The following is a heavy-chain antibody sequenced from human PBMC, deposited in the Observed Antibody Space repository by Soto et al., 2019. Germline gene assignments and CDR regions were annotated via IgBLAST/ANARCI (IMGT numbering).Heavy chain of an antibody. Sequence: GGSLRLSCTGSGFTFGDYAMSWSRQAPGKGLEWVGVIRSKAYGETTDYAASVKGRFTIFRDDSKSIAHLQMSSLQTEDTGVYYCTKYTYTSRYSYFGMDVWGHGTTVTVSS. CDR1: GFTFGDYA. V-gene: IGHV3-49*03. D-gene: IGHD2-15*01. CDR2: IRSKAYGETT. J-gene: IGHJ6*02. CDR3: TKYTYTSRYSYFGMDV.